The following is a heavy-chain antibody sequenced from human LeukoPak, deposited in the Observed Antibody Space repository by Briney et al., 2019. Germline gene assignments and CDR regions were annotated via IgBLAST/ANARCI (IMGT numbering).Heavy chain of an antibody. CDR2: IVVGSGNT. J-gene: IGHJ6*03. D-gene: IGHD2-2*01. V-gene: IGHV1-58*01. Sequence: SVKVSCKASGFTFTSSAVQWVRQARGQRLEWIGWIVVGSGNTNYAQKFQERVTITRDMSTSTAYMELSSLRSEDTAVYYCATNQLLTRYYYYMDVWGKGTTVTVS. CDR1: GFTFTSSA. CDR3: ATNQLLTRYYYYMDV.